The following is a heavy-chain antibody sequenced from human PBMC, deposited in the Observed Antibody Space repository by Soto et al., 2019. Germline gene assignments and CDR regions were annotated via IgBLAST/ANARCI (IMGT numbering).Heavy chain of an antibody. Sequence: QVQLVQSGAEVRTPGASVKVSCKASGYAFTNYDIHWVRQASGQGLEWMGWMNPNTGNTGYIQKLQGRVTMTRNTSISSVYLELSNLRSEDSAVYYCARLTMIRGVTIDFWGQGTLVTVSS. CDR2: MNPNTGNT. J-gene: IGHJ4*02. CDR1: GYAFTNYD. V-gene: IGHV1-8*01. CDR3: ARLTMIRGVTIDF. D-gene: IGHD3-10*01.